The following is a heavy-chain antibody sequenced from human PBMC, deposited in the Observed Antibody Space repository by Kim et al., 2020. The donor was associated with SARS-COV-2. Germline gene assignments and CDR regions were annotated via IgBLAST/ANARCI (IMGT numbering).Heavy chain of an antibody. V-gene: IGHV3-7*01. CDR2: IKPDGSEK. CDR1: GFTFSSFW. CDR3: VRGRGMEV. J-gene: IGHJ6*02. Sequence: GGSLRLSCAASGFTFSSFWMTWVRQAPGKGLEWVASIKPDGSEKNYVDSVKGRFTISRDNAKDSLYLQMNSLRAEDTAVYHCVRGRGMEVWGQGTTVTVSS.